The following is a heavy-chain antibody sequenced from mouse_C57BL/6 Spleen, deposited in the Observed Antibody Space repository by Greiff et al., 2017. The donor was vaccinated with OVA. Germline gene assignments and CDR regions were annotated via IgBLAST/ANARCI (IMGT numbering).Heavy chain of an antibody. CDR1: GYAFSSSW. J-gene: IGHJ2*01. CDR2: IYPGDGDT. Sequence: VKLQESGPELVKPGASVKISCKASGYAFSSSWMNWVKQRPGKGLEWIGRIYPGDGDTNYNGKFKGKATLTADKSSSTAYMQLSSLTSEDSAVYFCARKGYDERVDYWGQGTTLTVSS. D-gene: IGHD2-2*01. CDR3: ARKGYDERVDY. V-gene: IGHV1-82*01.